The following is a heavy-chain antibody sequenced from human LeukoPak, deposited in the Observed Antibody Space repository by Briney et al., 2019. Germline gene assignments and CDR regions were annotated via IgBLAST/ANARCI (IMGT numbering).Heavy chain of an antibody. CDR2: IYYSGST. CDR1: GGSISSYY. V-gene: IGHV4-59*01. Sequence: SETLSLTCTVSGGSISSYYWSWIRQPPGKGLEWIGYIYYSGSTNYNSSLKSRVTISVDTSKNQFSLKLSSVTAADTAVYYCAALPNREFDYWGQGTLVTVSS. D-gene: IGHD1-26*01. J-gene: IGHJ4*02. CDR3: AALPNREFDY.